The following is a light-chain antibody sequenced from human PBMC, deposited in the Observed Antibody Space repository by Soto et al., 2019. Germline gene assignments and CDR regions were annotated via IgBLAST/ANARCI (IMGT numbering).Light chain of an antibody. J-gene: IGKJ5*01. V-gene: IGKV3-11*01. CDR2: DAS. Sequence: ETELTHAPGTLSLLHGASATLSCRASQSVTSYLAWYQQRPGQAPRLLIYDASRRATGIPARFSGSGSGADFTLTISSLEPEDFAVYYCQQHSSWPITFGQGTRLEIK. CDR1: QSVTSY. CDR3: QQHSSWPIT.